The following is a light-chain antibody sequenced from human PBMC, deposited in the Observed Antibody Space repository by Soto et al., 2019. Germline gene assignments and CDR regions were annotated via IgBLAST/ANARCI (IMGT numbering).Light chain of an antibody. CDR2: DAS. V-gene: IGKV1-5*01. J-gene: IGKJ4*01. Sequence: DIQMTPSPSTLSASVGDRVTITCRASQSISSWLAWYQQKPGKAPKLLIYDASSLESGVPSRFSGSGSGTEFTLTISSLQPDDFATYYCQQYNSYSITFGGGTKV. CDR3: QQYNSYSIT. CDR1: QSISSW.